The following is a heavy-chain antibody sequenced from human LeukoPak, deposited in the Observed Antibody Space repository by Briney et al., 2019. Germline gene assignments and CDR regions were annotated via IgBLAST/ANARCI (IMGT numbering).Heavy chain of an antibody. V-gene: IGHV1-46*01. D-gene: IGHD3-22*01. CDR1: GYTFTSYY. CDR3: AREPIYYYDNSGYYGL. J-gene: IGHJ4*02. CDR2: INLSGGST. Sequence: ASVKLSCKASGYTFTSYYIHWVRQAPGQGLEWMGTINLSGGSTSYAQKFQGRVTMTRDTSTSKVFMELSSLRSEDTAVYYCAREPIYYYDNSGYYGLWGQGTLVTVSS.